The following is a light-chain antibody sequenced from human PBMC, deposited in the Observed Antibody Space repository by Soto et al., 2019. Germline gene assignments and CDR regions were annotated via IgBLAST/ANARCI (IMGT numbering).Light chain of an antibody. Sequence: DIQMTQSPSTLSASVGDRVTITCRASQSISSWLAWYQQKPGKAPKLLIYKASSLESGVPSRFSGSGSGTKFPLTISSLQPDDFATYYCQQYNSYRRTFGQGTKVEIK. CDR2: KAS. CDR3: QQYNSYRRT. CDR1: QSISSW. V-gene: IGKV1-5*03. J-gene: IGKJ1*01.